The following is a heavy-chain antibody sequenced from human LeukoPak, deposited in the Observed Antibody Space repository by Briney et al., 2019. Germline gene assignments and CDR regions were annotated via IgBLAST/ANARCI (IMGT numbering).Heavy chain of an antibody. CDR2: IYTSGST. J-gene: IGHJ4*02. CDR1: GGSIISYF. Sequence: PSETLSLTCTVSGGSIISYFWTWIRQPAGKGLEWIGHIYTSGSTNFNPSLKSRVTISVDTSKNQLSLKLSSVTAADTAVYYCARVKVRITMIVVVITTFDYWGQGTLVTVSS. D-gene: IGHD3-22*01. V-gene: IGHV4-4*07. CDR3: ARVKVRITMIVVVITTFDY.